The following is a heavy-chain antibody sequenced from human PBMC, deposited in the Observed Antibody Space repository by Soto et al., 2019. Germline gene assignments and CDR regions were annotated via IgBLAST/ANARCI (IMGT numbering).Heavy chain of an antibody. CDR2: IYPSDSDI. CDR1: GYSFTSYW. V-gene: IGHV5-51*01. J-gene: IGHJ4*03. D-gene: IGHD5-18*01. CDR3: ARRHGYSYGYVDF. Sequence: SGESLKISCKGSGYSFTSYWIGWVRQMPGKGLEWMGIIYPSDSDITYMPTFEGRVIISADNSISTAYLQWTSLQASDTAKYFCARRHGYSYGYVDFWGQGTLVTVSS.